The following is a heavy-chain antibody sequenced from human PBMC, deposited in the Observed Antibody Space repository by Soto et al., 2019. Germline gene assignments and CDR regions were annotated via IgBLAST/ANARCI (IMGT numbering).Heavy chain of an antibody. CDR1: GFTFSSYG. CDR2: ISYDGSNK. Sequence: PGGSLRLSCAASGFTFSSYGMHWVRQAPGKGLEWVAVISYDGSNKYYADSVKGRFTISRDNSKNTLYLQMNSLRAEDTAVYYCAKDTYGSGSYQFAYWGQGTLVTVPQ. CDR3: AKDTYGSGSYQFAY. D-gene: IGHD3-10*01. V-gene: IGHV3-30*18. J-gene: IGHJ4*02.